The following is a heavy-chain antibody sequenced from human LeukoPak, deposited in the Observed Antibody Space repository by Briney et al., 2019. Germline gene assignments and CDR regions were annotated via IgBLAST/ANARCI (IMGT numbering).Heavy chain of an antibody. D-gene: IGHD2-2*01. J-gene: IGHJ4*02. CDR1: GGSISSGDYY. CDR3: ARATSPIVVVPAAIIFDY. Sequence: SETLSLTCTVSGGSISSGDYYWSWIRQPPGKGLEWIGYIYYSGSTYYNPSLKSRVTISVDTSKNQFSLKLSSVTAADTAVYYCARATSPIVVVPAAIIFDYWGQGTLVTVSS. CDR2: IYYSGST. V-gene: IGHV4-30-4*01.